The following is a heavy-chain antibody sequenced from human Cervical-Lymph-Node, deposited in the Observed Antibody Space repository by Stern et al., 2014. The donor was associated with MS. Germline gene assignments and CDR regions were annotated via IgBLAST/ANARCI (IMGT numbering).Heavy chain of an antibody. J-gene: IGHJ4*02. Sequence: QVQLQESGPGLLQPSETLSLTCTVSGGSISNYYWSWIRQPPGKGLEWIGYIYYIGTTNYNPSLKSRVTISVDTSKNQFSLRLSSVSVADTAVYYCARHGDTSFVYWGQGTLVTISS. CDR2: IYYIGTT. CDR3: ARHGDTSFVY. CDR1: GGSISNYY. D-gene: IGHD2-21*02. V-gene: IGHV4-59*08.